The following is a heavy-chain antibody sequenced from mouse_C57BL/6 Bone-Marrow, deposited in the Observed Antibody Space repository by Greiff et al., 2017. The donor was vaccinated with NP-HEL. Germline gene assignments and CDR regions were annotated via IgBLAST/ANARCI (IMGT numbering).Heavy chain of an antibody. D-gene: IGHD4-1*01. J-gene: IGHJ3*01. Sequence: QVQLQQSGPELVKPGASVKISCKASGYSFTSYYIHWVKQRPGQGLEWIGWIYPGSGNTKYNEKFKGKATLTADTSSSTAYMQLSSLTSEDSAVYYCASPNWAWFAYWGQGTLVTVSA. CDR3: ASPNWAWFAY. CDR2: IYPGSGNT. CDR1: GYSFTSYY. V-gene: IGHV1-66*01.